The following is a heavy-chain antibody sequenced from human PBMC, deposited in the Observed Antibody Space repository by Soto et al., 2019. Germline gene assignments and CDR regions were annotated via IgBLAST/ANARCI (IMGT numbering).Heavy chain of an antibody. CDR3: AKDRWIAAAVPFDY. V-gene: IGHV3-23*01. J-gene: IGHJ4*02. D-gene: IGHD6-13*01. CDR2: ISGSGGST. Sequence: GGSLRLSCAASGLTFSSYAMSWVRQATGKGLEWVSAISGSGGSTYYADSVKGRFTISRDNSKNTLYLQMNSLRAEDTAVYYCAKDRWIAAAVPFDYWGQGTLVTVSS. CDR1: GLTFSSYA.